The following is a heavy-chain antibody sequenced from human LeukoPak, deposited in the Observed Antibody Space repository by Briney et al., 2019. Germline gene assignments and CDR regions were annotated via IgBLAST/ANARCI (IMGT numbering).Heavy chain of an antibody. CDR1: GYSISSGHY. CDR2: MYHSGST. J-gene: IGHJ4*02. CDR3: ARLSDITPDY. Sequence: TSETLSLTCTVSGYSISSGHYWGWIRQPPGKGLEWIGSMYHSGSTYYNPPLKSRVTISEDTSKNQFSLKLSSVTAADTAVYYCARLSDITPDYWGQGTLVTVSS. V-gene: IGHV4-38-2*02. D-gene: IGHD3-9*01.